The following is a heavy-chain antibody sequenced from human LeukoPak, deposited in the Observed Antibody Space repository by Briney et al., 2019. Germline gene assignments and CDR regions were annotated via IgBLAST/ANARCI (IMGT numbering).Heavy chain of an antibody. V-gene: IGHV3-21*01. D-gene: IGHD3-3*01. CDR2: ISSSSSYI. CDR1: GFTFSSYS. CDR3: ASPPRYVFGSGKNYYYYMDV. Sequence: PGGSLRLSCAASGFTFSSYSMNWVRQAPGKGLEWVSSISSSSSYIYYADSVKGRFTISRDNAKNSLYLQMNSLRAEDTAVYYCASPPRYVFGSGKNYYYYMDVWGKGPTVTVSS. J-gene: IGHJ6*03.